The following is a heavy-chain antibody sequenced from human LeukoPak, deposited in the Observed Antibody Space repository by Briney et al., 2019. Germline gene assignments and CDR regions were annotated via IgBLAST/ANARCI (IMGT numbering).Heavy chain of an antibody. CDR2: MLYDGNNK. D-gene: IGHD3-16*01. V-gene: IGHV3-30*18. CDR3: AKVREIMFRGPQDY. J-gene: IGHJ4*02. Sequence: GGSLRLSCAASGFTFSNYGMHWVRQAPGKGLEWVAVMLYDGNNKYHADSVKGRFTISRDNSQNTLYLQMDSLRPDDTAVYYCAKVREIMFRGPQDYWGQGTLVTVSS. CDR1: GFTFSNYG.